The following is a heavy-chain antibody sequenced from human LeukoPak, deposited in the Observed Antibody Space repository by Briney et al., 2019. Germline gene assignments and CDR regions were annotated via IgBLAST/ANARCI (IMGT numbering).Heavy chain of an antibody. Sequence: PGGSLRLSCAASGFTVSSNYMSWVRQAPGKGLEWVSVIYSGGSTYYADSVKGRFTISRDNSKNTLYLQMNSLRAEDTAVYYCARDYYDSSGYPVVQHWGQGTLVTVSS. J-gene: IGHJ1*01. CDR3: ARDYYDSSGYPVVQH. D-gene: IGHD3-22*01. CDR2: IYSGGST. CDR1: GFTVSSNY. V-gene: IGHV3-66*01.